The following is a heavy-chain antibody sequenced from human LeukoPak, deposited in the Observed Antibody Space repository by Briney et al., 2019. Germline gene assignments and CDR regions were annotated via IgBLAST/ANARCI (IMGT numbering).Heavy chain of an antibody. CDR1: GGSISSSSYY. Sequence: PSEALPLTCTVSGGSISSSSYYWGWIRQPPGKGLEWIGEINHSGSTNYNPSLKSRVTISVDTSKNQFSLKLSSVTAADTAVYYCARTKPSSGWSFDYWGQGTLVTVSS. CDR2: INHSGST. CDR3: ARTKPSSGWSFDY. V-gene: IGHV4-39*07. J-gene: IGHJ4*02. D-gene: IGHD6-19*01.